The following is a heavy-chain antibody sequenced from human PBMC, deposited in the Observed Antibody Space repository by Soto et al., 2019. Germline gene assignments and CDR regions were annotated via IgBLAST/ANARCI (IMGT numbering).Heavy chain of an antibody. CDR3: ARVVYFDRSAYGL. CDR2: ISGDSNYI. D-gene: IGHD3-22*01. CDR1: GFTFSNAW. V-gene: IGHV3-21*01. Sequence: GGSLRLSCAASGFTFSNAWMSWVRHAPGKGLEWVSSISGDSNYIYYADSVQGRFTISRDNAKNSVYLQMNSLRAEDTAVYYCARVVYFDRSAYGLWGQGTMVTVSS. J-gene: IGHJ3*01.